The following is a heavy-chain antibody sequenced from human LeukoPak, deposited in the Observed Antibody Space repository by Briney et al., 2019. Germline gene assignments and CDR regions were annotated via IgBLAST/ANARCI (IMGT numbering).Heavy chain of an antibody. V-gene: IGHV1-2*02. J-gene: IGHJ3*02. CDR1: GYTFTGYY. CDR2: INPNSGGT. CDR3: ARVRGGGPDAFDI. D-gene: IGHD2-15*01. Sequence: ASVKVSCKASGYTFTGYYMHWVRQAPGQGLEWMGWINPNSGGTNYAQKFQGRVTMTRDTSISTAYMELSRLRSDDTAVYYCARVRGGGPDAFDIWGQGTMVTVSS.